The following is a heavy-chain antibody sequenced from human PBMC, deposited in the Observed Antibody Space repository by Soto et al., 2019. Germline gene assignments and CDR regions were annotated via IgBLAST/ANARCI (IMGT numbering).Heavy chain of an antibody. CDR1: GFTFNNYG. D-gene: IGHD6-13*01. Sequence: QVQLVESGGGVVQPGRFLRLSCAASGFTFNNYGMHWVRQAPGKGLEWLAVIWNDGSNNYYANSVKGRFTISRDNSKNTLYLQMNSLRAEDTAVYYCARRQIPPPTRGAANARGGMDVWGQGTTVTVSS. J-gene: IGHJ6*02. CDR2: IWNDGSNN. V-gene: IGHV3-33*01. CDR3: ARRQIPPPTRGAANARGGMDV.